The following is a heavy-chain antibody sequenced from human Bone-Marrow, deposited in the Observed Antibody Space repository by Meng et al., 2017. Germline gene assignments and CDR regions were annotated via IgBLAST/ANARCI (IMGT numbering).Heavy chain of an antibody. D-gene: IGHD3-22*01. CDR3: ARGFHYYDNSGYYLVY. CDR2: INHSGST. CDR1: GGSFSGYY. V-gene: IGHV4-34*01. Sequence: QLQLQQWGAGLVKTSEALSLTSAVYGGSFSGYYWNWIRQPPGKGLEWIGEINHSGSTNYNPSLKSRVTISVDTSKNQFSLKLSSVTAADTAVYYCARGFHYYDNSGYYLVYWGQGTLVTVSS. J-gene: IGHJ4*02.